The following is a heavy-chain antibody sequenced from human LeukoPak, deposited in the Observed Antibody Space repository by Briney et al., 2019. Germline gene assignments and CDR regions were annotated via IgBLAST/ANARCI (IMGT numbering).Heavy chain of an antibody. Sequence: GGSLRLSCAASGFTFSSYAMSWVRQAPGKGLEWVSAISGSGGSTYYADSVKGRFTISRDNSKNTLYLQMNSLRAEDTAVYYCAKVSRYIVVVVAATWDYLDYWGQGTLVTVSS. J-gene: IGHJ4*02. V-gene: IGHV3-23*01. D-gene: IGHD2-15*01. CDR1: GFTFSSYA. CDR3: AKVSRYIVVVVAATWDYLDY. CDR2: ISGSGGST.